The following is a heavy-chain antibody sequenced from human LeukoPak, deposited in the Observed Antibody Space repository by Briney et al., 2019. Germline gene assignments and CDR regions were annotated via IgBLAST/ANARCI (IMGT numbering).Heavy chain of an antibody. V-gene: IGHV3-21*01. D-gene: IGHD2-2*01. CDR1: GFTFSSYS. CDR2: ISSSSSYI. Sequence: GGSLRLSCAASGFTFSSYSMNWVRQAPGKGLEWVSSISSSSSYIYYADSVKGRFTISRDNSKNTLYLQMNSLRAEDTAVYYCARDGEGSSTHYWGQGTLVTVSS. J-gene: IGHJ4*02. CDR3: ARDGEGSSTHY.